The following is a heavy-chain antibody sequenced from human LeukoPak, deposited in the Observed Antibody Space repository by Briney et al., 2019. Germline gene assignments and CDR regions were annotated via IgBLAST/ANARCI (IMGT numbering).Heavy chain of an antibody. Sequence: ASVKVSCKASGYTFTSYGISWVRQAPGQGLEWMGWISAYNGNTSYAQKLQGRVTMTTDTSTSTAYMELRNLRSDDTAVYYCARDSSYCSSTSCRPMDVWGQGTTVTVSS. CDR2: ISAYNGNT. D-gene: IGHD2-2*01. CDR3: ARDSSYCSSTSCRPMDV. J-gene: IGHJ6*02. CDR1: GYTFTSYG. V-gene: IGHV1-18*01.